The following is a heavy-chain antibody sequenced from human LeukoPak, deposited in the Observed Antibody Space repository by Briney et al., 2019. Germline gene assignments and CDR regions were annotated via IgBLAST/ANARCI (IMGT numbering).Heavy chain of an antibody. V-gene: IGHV4-38-2*02. D-gene: IGHD1-26*01. CDR3: ARVVGATQLDY. J-gene: IGHJ4*02. Sequence: SETLSLTCTVSGYSISSNYYWARIRQPPGKGLEWIGNMFHSGTTAYNPSLKSRVTISKDTSKNQFSLNLRFVTAADTAVYYCARVVGATQLDYWGQGILVTVSS. CDR1: GYSISSNYY. CDR2: MFHSGTT.